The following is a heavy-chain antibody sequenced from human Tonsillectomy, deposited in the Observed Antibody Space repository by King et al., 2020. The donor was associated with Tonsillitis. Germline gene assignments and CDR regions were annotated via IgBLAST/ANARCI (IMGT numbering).Heavy chain of an antibody. Sequence: QLQESGSGLVKPSQTLSLTCAVSGGSISSGGYSWSWIRQPPGKGLEWIGYIYHSGSTYYNPSLKSRVTISVDRSKNQFSLKLSSVTAADTAVYYFARSRSRGRLKTISPGGFDPWGQGTLVTVSS. D-gene: IGHD3-10*01. V-gene: IGHV4-30-2*01. CDR1: GGSISSGGYS. J-gene: IGHJ5*02. CDR2: IYHSGST. CDR3: ARSRSRGRLKTISPGGFDP.